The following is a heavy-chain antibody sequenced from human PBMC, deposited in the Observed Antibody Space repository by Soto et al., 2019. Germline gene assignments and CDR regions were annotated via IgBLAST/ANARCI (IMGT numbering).Heavy chain of an antibody. CDR1: GFTFSSYS. CDR2: ISSSSSTI. V-gene: IGHV3-48*01. Sequence: GGSLRLSCAASGFTFSSYSMNWVRQAPGKGLEWVSYISSSSSTIYYADSVKGRFTLSGDNAKNSLYLQMNSLRAEDTAVYYCARDRYCSSTSCSSTHSGWFDPWGQGTLVTVSS. D-gene: IGHD2-2*01. CDR3: ARDRYCSSTSCSSTHSGWFDP. J-gene: IGHJ5*02.